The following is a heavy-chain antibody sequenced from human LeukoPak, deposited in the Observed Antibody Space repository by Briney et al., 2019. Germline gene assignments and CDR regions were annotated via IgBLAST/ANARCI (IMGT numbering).Heavy chain of an antibody. J-gene: IGHJ5*02. D-gene: IGHD2-2*01. V-gene: IGHV3-48*03. Sequence: GGSLRLSCAASGFTFSSYEMNWVRQAPGKGLEWVSYISSSGSTIYYADSVKGRFTISRDNAKNSLYLQMNSLRAEDTAVYYCASYCSGTSCYGYNWFDPWGQGTLVTVSS. CDR1: GFTFSSYE. CDR2: ISSSGSTI. CDR3: ASYCSGTSCYGYNWFDP.